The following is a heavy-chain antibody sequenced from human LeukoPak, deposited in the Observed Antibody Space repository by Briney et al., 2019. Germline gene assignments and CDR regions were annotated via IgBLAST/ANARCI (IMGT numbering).Heavy chain of an antibody. CDR2: INHSGST. CDR1: GGSFSGYY. CDR3: ARGREEGYFDY. J-gene: IGHJ4*02. Sequence: SETLSLTCAVYGGSFSGYYWSWIRQPPGKGLEWIGEINHSGSTNHNPSLKSRVTISVDTSKNQFSLKLSYVTAADTAVYYCARGREEGYFDYWGQGTLVTVSS. V-gene: IGHV4-34*01.